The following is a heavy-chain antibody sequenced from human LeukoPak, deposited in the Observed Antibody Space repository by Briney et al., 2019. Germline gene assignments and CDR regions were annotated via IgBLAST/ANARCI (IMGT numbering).Heavy chain of an antibody. CDR1: GFTFSSYS. CDR2: ISSSSSTI. J-gene: IGHJ4*02. V-gene: IGHV3-48*01. Sequence: PGGSLRLSCAASGFTFSSYSMNWVRQAPGKGLEWVSYISSSSSTIYYADSVKGRLTISRDNAKNSLYLQMNSLRAEDTAVYYCARVGSLVGATEADFDYWGQGTLVTVSS. CDR3: ARVGSLVGATEADFDY. D-gene: IGHD1-26*01.